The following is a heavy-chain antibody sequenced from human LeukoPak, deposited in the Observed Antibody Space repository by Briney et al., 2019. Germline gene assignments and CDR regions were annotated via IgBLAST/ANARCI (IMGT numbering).Heavy chain of an antibody. V-gene: IGHV3-64*01. CDR3: ARDDGGYGSGSHYYFYSMDV. D-gene: IGHD3-10*01. J-gene: IGHJ6*02. CDR1: GFTFSRYA. Sequence: GGSLRLSCAASGFTFSRYAMHWVRQAPGKGLQFVSAISMSGGSPSYANSVRGRFTISRDNSNNTPHLQMGSLRAEDMAVYYCARDDGGYGSGSHYYFYSMDVWGQGTTVTVSS. CDR2: ISMSGGSP.